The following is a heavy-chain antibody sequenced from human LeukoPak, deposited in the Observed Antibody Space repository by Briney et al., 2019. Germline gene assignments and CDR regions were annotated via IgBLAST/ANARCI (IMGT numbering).Heavy chain of an antibody. CDR2: IYYSGTT. Sequence: SETLSLTCTVSGGSISSGGYYWSWIRQHPGQGLEWIGYIYYSGTTYYNPSLKSRVTMSVDTSKNQFSLKLISVTAADTAVYYCARDVTGGSYFDYWGQGTLVTVSS. D-gene: IGHD1-26*01. V-gene: IGHV4-31*03. CDR3: ARDVTGGSYFDY. J-gene: IGHJ4*02. CDR1: GGSISSGGYY.